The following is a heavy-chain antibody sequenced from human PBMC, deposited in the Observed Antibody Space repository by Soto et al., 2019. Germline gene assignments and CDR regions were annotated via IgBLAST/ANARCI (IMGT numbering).Heavy chain of an antibody. Sequence: QVQLVESGGGLVKPGGSLRLSCAASGFTFSDYYMSWIRQAPGKGLEWVSYISSSSSYTNYADSVKGRFTISRDNAKNSLYLQMNSLRAQDTAVYYCARDRDPRWYQLPRAVADAFDIWGQGTMVTVSS. D-gene: IGHD2-2*01. CDR3: ARDRDPRWYQLPRAVADAFDI. V-gene: IGHV3-11*06. CDR2: ISSSSSYT. J-gene: IGHJ3*02. CDR1: GFTFSDYY.